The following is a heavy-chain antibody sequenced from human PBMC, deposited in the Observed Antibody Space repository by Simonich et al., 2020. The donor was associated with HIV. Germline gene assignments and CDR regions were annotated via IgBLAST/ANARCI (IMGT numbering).Heavy chain of an antibody. Sequence: QVQLVESGGGVVQPGRSLRLSCAASGFTFSNYAMHWVGQGPGKGLKWVKVKSYDENNKDYADSVKGRLTISRDNSKNTLYLQMNSLRAEDTAVYYCVRVGWELYGGAFDIWGQGTMVTVSS. J-gene: IGHJ3*02. CDR3: VRVGWELYGGAFDI. D-gene: IGHD3-3*01. CDR1: GFTFSNYA. V-gene: IGHV3-30*07. CDR2: KSYDENNK.